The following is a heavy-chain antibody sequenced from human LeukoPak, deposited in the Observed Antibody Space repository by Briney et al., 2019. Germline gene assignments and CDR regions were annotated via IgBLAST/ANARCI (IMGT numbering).Heavy chain of an antibody. V-gene: IGHV1-18*01. D-gene: IGHD6-13*01. Sequence: ASVKVSCKTSGYSENFYGITWVRQVAGQGLEWMGWISAQHGQTEYAPNSQDRVTMTTDTYTNTAYMELSSLRSEDTAVYYCAAELWDSSSWSLNYWGQGTLVTVSS. J-gene: IGHJ4*02. CDR1: GYSENFYG. CDR2: ISAQHGQT. CDR3: AAELWDSSSWSLNY.